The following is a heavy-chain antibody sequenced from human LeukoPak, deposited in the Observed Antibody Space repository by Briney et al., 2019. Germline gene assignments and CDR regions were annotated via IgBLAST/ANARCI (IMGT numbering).Heavy chain of an antibody. CDR3: TTAGWELYYFDY. V-gene: IGHV3-15*01. D-gene: IGHD1-26*01. Sequence: RTGGSLRLSCAASGFTFSNAWMSWVRQAPGKGLEWVGRIKSKTDGGTTDYAAPVKGRFTISRDDSKNTLYLQMNSLKTEDTAVYYCTTAGWELYYFDYWGQGTLATVSS. CDR1: GFTFSNAW. J-gene: IGHJ4*02. CDR2: IKSKTDGGTT.